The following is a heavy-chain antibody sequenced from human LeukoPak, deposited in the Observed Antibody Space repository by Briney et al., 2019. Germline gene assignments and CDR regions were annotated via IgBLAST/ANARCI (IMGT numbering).Heavy chain of an antibody. V-gene: IGHV3-9*01. J-gene: IGHJ4*02. CDR3: AKDRYYSSLQVDY. CDR2: ISWNSGSI. D-gene: IGHD6-13*01. Sequence: PGRSLRLSCAASGFTFDDYAMHWVRQAPGKGLEWVSGISWNSGSIGYADSVKGRFTISRDNAKNSLYLQMNSLRAEDTALYYCAKDRYYSSLQVDYWGQGTLVTVSS. CDR1: GFTFDDYA.